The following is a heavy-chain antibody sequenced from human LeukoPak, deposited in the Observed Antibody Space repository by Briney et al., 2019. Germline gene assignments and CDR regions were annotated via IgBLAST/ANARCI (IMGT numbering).Heavy chain of an antibody. CDR3: ARGLITMVRGTKRNRNWFDP. Sequence: KTSETLSLTCAVYGGSFSGYYWSWIRQPPGKGLEWIGEINHSGSTNYNPSLKSRVTISVDTSKNQFSLKLSSVTAADTAVYYCARGLITMVRGTKRNRNWFDPWGQGTLVTVSS. V-gene: IGHV4-34*01. J-gene: IGHJ5*02. CDR1: GGSFSGYY. CDR2: INHSGST. D-gene: IGHD3-10*01.